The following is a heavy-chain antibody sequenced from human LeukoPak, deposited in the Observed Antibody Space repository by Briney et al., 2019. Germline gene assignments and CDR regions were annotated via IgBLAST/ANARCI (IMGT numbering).Heavy chain of an antibody. D-gene: IGHD3-10*02. CDR3: AELGITMIGGV. Sequence: GGSLRLSCAASGFTFSTYGMGWVRQAPGKGLEWVSSINDNGGTSTWYADSVKGRFTISRDNSKNSLYLQMNSLRAEDTAVYYCAELGITMIGGVWGKGTTVTISS. V-gene: IGHV3-23*01. J-gene: IGHJ6*04. CDR1: GFTFSTYG. CDR2: INDNGGTST.